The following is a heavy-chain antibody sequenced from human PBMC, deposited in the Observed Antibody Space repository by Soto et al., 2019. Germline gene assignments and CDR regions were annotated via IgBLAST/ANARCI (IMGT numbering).Heavy chain of an antibody. CDR3: ARVDDYVWGSFRP. CDR1: GYTFTTHG. D-gene: IGHD3-16*02. V-gene: IGHV1-18*04. Sequence: QVQLVQSGAEVKEPGASVRVSCKASGYTFTTHGISWVRRAPGQGLEWMGWISPYNGKTTYAQKVQGRVTMTTDTSTSTAYMELRGLRSDDTAVYYCARVDDYVWGSFRPWGQGTQVTVSS. J-gene: IGHJ4*02. CDR2: ISPYNGKT.